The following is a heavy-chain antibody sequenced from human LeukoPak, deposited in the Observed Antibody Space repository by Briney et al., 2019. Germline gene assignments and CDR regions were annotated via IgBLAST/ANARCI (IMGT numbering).Heavy chain of an antibody. D-gene: IGHD2-15*01. V-gene: IGHV4-59*11. CDR3: AGEFRSSGGGYYFDY. Sequence: PSETLSLTCTVSGGSISSHYWSWIRQPPGKGLEWIGYIHYSGNANYNPSLTSRVTISADTSKNQFSLKVSSVTAADTAVYYCAGEFRSSGGGYYFDYWGQGTLVTVSS. CDR2: IHYSGNA. J-gene: IGHJ4*02. CDR1: GGSISSHY.